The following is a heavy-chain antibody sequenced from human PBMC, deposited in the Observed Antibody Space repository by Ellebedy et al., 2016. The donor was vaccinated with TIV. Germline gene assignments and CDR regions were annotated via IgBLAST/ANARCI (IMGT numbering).Heavy chain of an antibody. V-gene: IGHV3-7*03. CDR1: GFSFSNNW. J-gene: IGHJ4*02. Sequence: GESLKISCAGSGFSFSNNWMNWVRQAPGMGLEWVANIKKDGSEEYYVDSVKGRFTISRDNAKSSLYLQMNNLRAEDTAIYYCAAGAGWLIDYWGQGTRVTVFS. CDR3: AAGAGWLIDY. D-gene: IGHD2-15*01. CDR2: IKKDGSEE.